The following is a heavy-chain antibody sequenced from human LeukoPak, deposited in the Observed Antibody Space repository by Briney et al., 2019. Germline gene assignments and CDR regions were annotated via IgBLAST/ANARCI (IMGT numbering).Heavy chain of an antibody. CDR1: GGSISSTSYY. V-gene: IGHV4-39*07. CDR3: AKVGRCSSTRCHQDWFDP. D-gene: IGHD2-2*01. Sequence: SETLSLTCTVSGGSISSTSYYWGWIRQPPGKGLEWIGSIYYSGSTYYNPSLKSRVTISADRSKNQFSLKLSSVTAADTAVYYCAKVGRCSSTRCHQDWFDPWGQGTLVTVSS. CDR2: IYYSGST. J-gene: IGHJ5*02.